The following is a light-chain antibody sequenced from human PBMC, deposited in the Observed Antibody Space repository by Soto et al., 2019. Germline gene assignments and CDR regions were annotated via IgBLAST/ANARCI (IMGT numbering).Light chain of an antibody. CDR1: QSVSSSN. Sequence: ETVLTQSPVTLSLSPGERATLSCRASQSVSSSNLAWYQQKPGQAPRLLIYDASTRATGIPARFSGSGSGTEFTLPISSLQSEDFAAYYCHQYNNWPPWTFGQGTKVDIK. V-gene: IGKV3-15*01. CDR2: DAS. CDR3: HQYNNWPPWT. J-gene: IGKJ1*01.